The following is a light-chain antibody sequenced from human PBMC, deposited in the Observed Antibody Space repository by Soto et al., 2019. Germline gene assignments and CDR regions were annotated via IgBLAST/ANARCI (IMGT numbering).Light chain of an antibody. V-gene: IGKV3-11*01. J-gene: IGKJ1*01. CDR3: QHCSGWSWT. CDR2: DAS. CDR1: QSVRSS. Sequence: EILLTQSPATLSLSPGERATLSCRASQSVRSSLAWYQQKPGQAPRLLIYDASTRDTGIPGRFSGSGSGTEFTLTISNLEPDDFAVYYCQHCSGWSWTFGQGAKVEIK.